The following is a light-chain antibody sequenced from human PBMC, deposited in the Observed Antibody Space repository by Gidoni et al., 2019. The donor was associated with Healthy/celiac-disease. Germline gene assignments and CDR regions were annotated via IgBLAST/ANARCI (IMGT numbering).Light chain of an antibody. Sequence: PGTLSLSPGERATLSCRASQSVSSSYLAWYQQKPGQAPRLLIYGASSRATGIPDRFSGSGSGTDFTLTISRLEPEAFAVYYCQQYGSSMCSFGQGTKLEIK. CDR2: GAS. V-gene: IGKV3-20*01. CDR1: QSVSSSY. J-gene: IGKJ2*04. CDR3: QQYGSSMCS.